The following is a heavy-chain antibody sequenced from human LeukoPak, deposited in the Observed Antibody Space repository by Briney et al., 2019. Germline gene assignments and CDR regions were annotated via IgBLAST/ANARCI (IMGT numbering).Heavy chain of an antibody. CDR3: AREVSSSIGDYYMDV. CDR2: ISSSSSYI. D-gene: IGHD6-6*01. Sequence: GGSLRLSCAASGFTFSSYSMNWVRQAPGKGLEWVSSISSSSSYIYYADSVKGRFTISRDNAKNSLYLQMNRLRAEDTAVYYCAREVSSSIGDYYMDVWGKGTTVTVSS. CDR1: GFTFSSYS. J-gene: IGHJ6*03. V-gene: IGHV3-21*01.